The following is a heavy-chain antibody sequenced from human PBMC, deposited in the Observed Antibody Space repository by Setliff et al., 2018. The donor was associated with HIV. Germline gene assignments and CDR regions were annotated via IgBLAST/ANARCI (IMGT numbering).Heavy chain of an antibody. V-gene: IGHV1-18*01. CDR3: ARIVPATISDFYYYMDV. Sequence: ASVKVSCKASGYMFSDYGITWVRQAPGQGLEWMGWITVHNGHTNYAQKFRGRVAMTADTSATTASLELRSLRSDDTAVYYCARIVPATISDFYYYMDVWGQGTTVTVSS. CDR1: GYMFSDYG. J-gene: IGHJ6*01. D-gene: IGHD2-2*01. CDR2: ITVHNGHT.